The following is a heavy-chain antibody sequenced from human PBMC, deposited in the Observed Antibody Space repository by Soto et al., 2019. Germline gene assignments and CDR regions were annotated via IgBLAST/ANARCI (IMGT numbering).Heavy chain of an antibody. CDR3: ARDPGYCSSTSCSYYYGMDV. Sequence: GGSLRLSCAASGFTFSSYWMHWVRQAPGKGLVWVSRINSDGSSTSYADSVKGRFTISRDNAKNTLYLQMNSLRAEDTAVYYCARDPGYCSSTSCSYYYGMDVWGQGTTVTVSS. J-gene: IGHJ6*02. CDR1: GFTFSSYW. D-gene: IGHD2-2*01. V-gene: IGHV3-74*01. CDR2: INSDGSST.